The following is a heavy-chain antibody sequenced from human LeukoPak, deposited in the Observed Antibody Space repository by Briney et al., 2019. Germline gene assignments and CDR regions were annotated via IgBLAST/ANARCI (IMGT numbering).Heavy chain of an antibody. CDR2: ISCSGGST. J-gene: IGHJ4*02. V-gene: IGHV3-23*01. CDR3: AKNYDSTGYYYYFDY. CDR1: GFTFSTYA. Sequence: QPGESLRLSCAASGFTFSTYARTWVRQAPGKGLEWVSAISCSGGSTWNADSVRRRFTISRDNSKSTLYLQLYSLRAEDTALYYCAKNYDSTGYYYYFDYWGQGTLVTVSS. D-gene: IGHD3-22*01.